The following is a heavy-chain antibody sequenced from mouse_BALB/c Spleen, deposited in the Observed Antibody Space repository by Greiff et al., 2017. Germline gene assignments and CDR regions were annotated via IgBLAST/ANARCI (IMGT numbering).Heavy chain of an antibody. CDR3: ARAYYGNYEAMDY. V-gene: IGHV5-6*01. D-gene: IGHD2-10*01. CDR1: GFTFSSYG. Sequence: EVQGVESGGDLVKPGGSLKLSCAASGFTFSSYGMSWVRQTPDKRLEWVATISSGGSYTYYPDSVKGRFTISRDNAKNTLYLQMSSLKSEDTAMYYCARAYYGNYEAMDYWGQGTSVTVSS. J-gene: IGHJ4*01. CDR2: ISSGGSYT.